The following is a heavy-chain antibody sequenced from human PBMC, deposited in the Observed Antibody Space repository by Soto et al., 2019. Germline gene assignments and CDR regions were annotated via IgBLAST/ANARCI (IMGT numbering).Heavy chain of an antibody. CDR3: AADPYYYGSGSFHY. Sequence: SVKVSCKASGFTFTSSAVQWVRQARGQRLEWIGWIVVGSGNTNHAQKFQERVTITRDMSTSTAYMELSSLRSEDTAVYYCAADPYYYGSGSFHYWGQGTLVTVSS. CDR2: IVVGSGNT. V-gene: IGHV1-58*01. CDR1: GFTFTSSA. J-gene: IGHJ4*02. D-gene: IGHD3-10*01.